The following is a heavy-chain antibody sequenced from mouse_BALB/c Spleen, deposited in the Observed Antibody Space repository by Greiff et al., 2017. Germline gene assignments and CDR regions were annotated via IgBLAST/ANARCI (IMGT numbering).Heavy chain of an antibody. J-gene: IGHJ2*01. V-gene: IGHV1S81*02. CDR1: GYTFTSYW. CDR2: INPSNGRT. CDR3: ASLGIYYDYPFDY. Sequence: QVQLKESGAELVKPGASVKLSCKASGYTFTSYWMHWVKQRPGQGLEWIGEINPSNGRTNYNEKFKSKATLTVDKSSSTAYMQLSSLTSEDSAVYYCASLGIYYDYPFDYWGQGTTLTVSS. D-gene: IGHD2-4*01.